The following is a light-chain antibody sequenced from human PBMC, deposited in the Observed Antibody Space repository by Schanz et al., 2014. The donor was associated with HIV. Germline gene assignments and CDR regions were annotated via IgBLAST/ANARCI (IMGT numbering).Light chain of an antibody. CDR1: SSDIGAYNY. Sequence: QSALTQPASVSGSPGQSITLSCTGSSSDIGAYNYVSWYQQHPDRAPKLLIFDVTNRPSGISPRFSDSKSGVTASLTISGLQSEDEADYYCSSYANTDTVLFGGGTKVTVL. CDR2: DVT. V-gene: IGLV2-14*03. J-gene: IGLJ2*01. CDR3: SSYANTDTVL.